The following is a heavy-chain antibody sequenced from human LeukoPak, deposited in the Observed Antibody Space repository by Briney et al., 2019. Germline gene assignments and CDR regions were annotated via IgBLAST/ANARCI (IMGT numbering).Heavy chain of an antibody. V-gene: IGHV3-30*02. CDR2: VQNDGSDK. Sequence: GGSLRLSCAASGINFRSSGMHWVRQAPGKGLEWVTFVQNDGSDKYYAASVKGRFTISRDNSKNTVYLHMASLRADDTALYYCAREGGRAVPGRFDQWGQGTLVTVSS. CDR1: GINFRSSG. CDR3: AREGGRAVPGRFDQ. J-gene: IGHJ4*02. D-gene: IGHD6-13*01.